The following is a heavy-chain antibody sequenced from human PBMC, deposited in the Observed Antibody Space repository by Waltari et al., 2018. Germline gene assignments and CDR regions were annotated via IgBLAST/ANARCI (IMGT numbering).Heavy chain of an antibody. CDR2: ISYDGSNE. J-gene: IGHJ4*02. V-gene: IGHV3-30-3*01. CDR3: ARDFWSGYSLDY. CDR1: GFTLSSYV. Sequence: QVQLVESGGCVVQPGRSLRLSCVASGFTLSSYVMHWFRQGPGKGLECVAVISYDGSNEYYADSVKGRFTISRDNSKNTLYLQMNSLRPEDTAVYYCARDFWSGYSLDYWGQGTLVTVTS. D-gene: IGHD3-3*01.